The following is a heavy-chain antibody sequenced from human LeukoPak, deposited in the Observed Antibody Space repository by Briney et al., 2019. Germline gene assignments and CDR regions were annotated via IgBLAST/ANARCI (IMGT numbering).Heavy chain of an antibody. V-gene: IGHV3-23*01. CDR1: GFTFSSYA. Sequence: PGGFLRPSCAASGFTFSSYAMSWVRQAPGKGLEWVSAISGSGGSTYYADSVKGRFTISRDNSKNTLYLQMNSLRAEDTAVYYCAKDGDFWSGYQENWGQGTLVTVSS. J-gene: IGHJ4*02. CDR3: AKDGDFWSGYQEN. D-gene: IGHD3-3*01. CDR2: ISGSGGST.